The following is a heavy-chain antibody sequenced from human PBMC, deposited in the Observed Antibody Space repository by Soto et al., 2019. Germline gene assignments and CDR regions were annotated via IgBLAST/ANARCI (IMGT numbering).Heavy chain of an antibody. D-gene: IGHD3-10*01. CDR3: ARDPGGATGFDP. Sequence: QVRLVQSGAEVKRPGASVKVSCKTYGYSFTVYGISWVRQAPGQGLEGMGWMSTYTGDTNYARKFRGRVTMTTDISASTASMELRSLTSDDTAVYYCARDPGGATGFDPWGQGTPVIVST. V-gene: IGHV1-18*01. CDR1: GYSFTVYG. CDR2: MSTYTGDT. J-gene: IGHJ5*02.